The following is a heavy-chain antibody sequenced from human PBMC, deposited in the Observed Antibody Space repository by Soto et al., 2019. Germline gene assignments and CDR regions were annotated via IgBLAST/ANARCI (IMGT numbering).Heavy chain of an antibody. CDR2: ISSNGGST. Sequence: GGSLRLSCSASGFTFSSYAMHWVRQAPGKGLEYVSAISSNGGSTYYADSVKGRFTISRDNSKNTLYLQMSSPRAEDTAVYYCARDRLVAATSAPPYYYFGMDVWGQGTTVTVSS. D-gene: IGHD2-15*01. CDR1: GFTFSSYA. CDR3: ARDRLVAATSAPPYYYFGMDV. V-gene: IGHV3-64D*06. J-gene: IGHJ6*02.